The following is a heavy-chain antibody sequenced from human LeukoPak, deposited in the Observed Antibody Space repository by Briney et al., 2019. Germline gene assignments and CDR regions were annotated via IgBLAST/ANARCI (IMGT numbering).Heavy chain of an antibody. CDR1: GGSISSGSYY. CDR3: ARGVRSTDIVVVPRPNWFDP. J-gene: IGHJ5*02. Sequence: SETLSLTCTVSGGSISSGSYYWSWIRQPAGKGLEWIGEINHSGSTNYNPSLKSRVTISVDTSKNQFSLELSSVTAADTAVYYCARGVRSTDIVVVPRPNWFDPWGQGTLVTVSS. CDR2: INHSGST. D-gene: IGHD2-2*01. V-gene: IGHV4-61*10.